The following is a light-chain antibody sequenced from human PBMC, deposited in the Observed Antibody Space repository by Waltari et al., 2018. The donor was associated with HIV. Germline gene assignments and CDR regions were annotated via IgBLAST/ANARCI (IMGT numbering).Light chain of an antibody. J-gene: IGLJ2*01. CDR3: AAWDDSLSATV. CDR1: SSNIGSNY. V-gene: IGLV1-47*01. CDR2: MSD. Sequence: QSVLTQPPSASGTPGQRVTISCSGSSSNIGSNYVYWYQQLPGTAPKLLIYMSDPRPSGVPYRFSESKSGTSASLAISGLRSEDEAEYYCAAWDDSLSATVFGGGTKLTVL.